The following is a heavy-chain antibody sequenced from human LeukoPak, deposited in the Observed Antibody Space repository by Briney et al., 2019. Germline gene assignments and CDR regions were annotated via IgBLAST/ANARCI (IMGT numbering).Heavy chain of an antibody. CDR2: ISKDGSNK. V-gene: IGHV3-30-3*01. Sequence: GGSLRLSCAASGFTFSSYAMHWVRQAPGKGLEWVAVISKDGSNKYYADSVKGRFTISRENSKNTLYLQMNSLRAEDTAVYYCARESYTFDYWGQGTLVTVSS. CDR3: ARESYTFDY. CDR1: GFTFSSYA. D-gene: IGHD3-10*01. J-gene: IGHJ4*02.